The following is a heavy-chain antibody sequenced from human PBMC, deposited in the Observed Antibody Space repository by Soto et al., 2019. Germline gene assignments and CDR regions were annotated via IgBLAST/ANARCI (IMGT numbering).Heavy chain of an antibody. J-gene: IGHJ5*02. D-gene: IGHD5-12*01. Sequence: GGSLRLSCAASGFTFSTYSMNWVRQAPGKGLEWVSYISSSGTTIYYADSVKGRFTISRDNAKNSLSLQMNSLRDEDTGVYYCARDAVRAGYPSPRSWGQGTLVTVSS. CDR2: ISSSGTTI. CDR3: ARDAVRAGYPSPRS. V-gene: IGHV3-48*02. CDR1: GFTFSTYS.